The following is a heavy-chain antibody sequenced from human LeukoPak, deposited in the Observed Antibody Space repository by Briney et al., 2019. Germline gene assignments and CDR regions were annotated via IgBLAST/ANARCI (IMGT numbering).Heavy chain of an antibody. V-gene: IGHV4-61*02. J-gene: IGHJ6*03. CDR2: IYTSGST. CDR3: ARDGGDPNYYYYYYMDV. Sequence: SQTLSLTCTVSGGSISSGSYYWSWIRQPAGKGLEWIGRIYTSGSTNYNPSLKSRVTISVDTSKNQFSLKLSSVTAADTAVYYCARDGGDPNYYYYYYMDVWGKGTTVTVSS. CDR1: GGSISSGSYY. D-gene: IGHD2-21*02.